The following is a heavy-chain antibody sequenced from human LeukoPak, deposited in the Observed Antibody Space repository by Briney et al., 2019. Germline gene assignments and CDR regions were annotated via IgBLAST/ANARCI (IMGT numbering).Heavy chain of an antibody. Sequence: SVKVSCKASGGTFSSYAISWVRQAPGQGLEWMGGIIPIFGTANYAQKFQGRVTITADESTSTAYMELSSLRSEDTAVYYCARSSIAVATIGYYYSMDVWGKGTTVTVSS. D-gene: IGHD5-12*01. CDR3: ARSSIAVATIGYYYSMDV. CDR1: GGTFSSYA. CDR2: IIPIFGTA. J-gene: IGHJ6*04. V-gene: IGHV1-69*01.